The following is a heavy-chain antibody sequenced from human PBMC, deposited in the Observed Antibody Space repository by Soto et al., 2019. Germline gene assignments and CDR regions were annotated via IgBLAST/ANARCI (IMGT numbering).Heavy chain of an antibody. CDR3: ARVGSTIFHFDY. J-gene: IGHJ4*02. CDR1: GYTFTDYY. D-gene: IGHD3-3*01. CDR2: INPNSGGT. V-gene: IGHV1-2*04. Sequence: ASVKLSCKASGYTFTDYYIHWVRQAPGQGLEWMGWINPNSGGTNYAQKFQGWVTMTRDTSISTAYMELSRLRSDDTAVYYCARVGSTIFHFDYWGQGTLVTVSS.